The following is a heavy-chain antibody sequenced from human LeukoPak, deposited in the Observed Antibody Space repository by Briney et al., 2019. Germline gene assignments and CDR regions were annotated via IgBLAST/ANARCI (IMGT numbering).Heavy chain of an antibody. CDR1: GFTFSSYA. CDR2: ISYDGSNK. D-gene: IGHD7-27*01. Sequence: PGGSLRLSCAASGFTFSSYAMHWVRQAPGKGLEWVAVISYDGSNKYYADSVKGRFTISRDNSKNTLYLQMNSLRAEDTAVYYCARSAPKLGKPPRFDHWGQGTLVTVSS. J-gene: IGHJ4*02. V-gene: IGHV3-30-3*01. CDR3: ARSAPKLGKPPRFDH.